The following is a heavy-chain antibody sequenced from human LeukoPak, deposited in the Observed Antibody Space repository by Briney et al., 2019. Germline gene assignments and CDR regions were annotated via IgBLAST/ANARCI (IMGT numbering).Heavy chain of an antibody. Sequence: GGSLRLSCAASGFTFSDYYINWIRQAPGKGLEWVSYISNSGDTMYYADSVKGRFTISRDNAKNSLYPQMNSLRAEDTAVYYCARKQASVPGDYWGRGTPVTVSS. J-gene: IGHJ4*02. CDR1: GFTFSDYY. V-gene: IGHV3-11*01. CDR3: ARKQASVPGDY. D-gene: IGHD2-21*01. CDR2: ISNSGDTM.